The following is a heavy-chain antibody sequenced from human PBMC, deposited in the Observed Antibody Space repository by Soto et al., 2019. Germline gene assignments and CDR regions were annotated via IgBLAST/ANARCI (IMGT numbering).Heavy chain of an antibody. CDR1: GFTFSDYY. Sequence: QVQLVESGGGLVKPGGSLRLSCAASGFTFSDYYMSWIRQAPGKGLEWVSYISSSGSTIYYADSVKGRFTISRDNAKNSLYLQMNSLRAEDTAVYYCARDLLDYGDYLTYYYYYMDVWGKGTTVTVSS. V-gene: IGHV3-11*01. CDR2: ISSSGSTI. J-gene: IGHJ6*03. D-gene: IGHD4-17*01. CDR3: ARDLLDYGDYLTYYYYYMDV.